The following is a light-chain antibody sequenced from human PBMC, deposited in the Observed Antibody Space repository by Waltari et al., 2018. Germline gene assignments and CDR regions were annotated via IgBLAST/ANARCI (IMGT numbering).Light chain of an antibody. CDR2: GGS. CDR3: QHLGGSPAT. V-gene: IGKV3-20*01. CDR1: QGLRRNP. J-gene: IGKJ4*01. Sequence: IVLTQSPGTLSLFPGERATLSCRASQGLRRNPLAWYQQKPGQAPRLLIHGGSTRAIGIPDRFRGSGAGKDFTLSITRLEPEDFAVYYCQHLGGSPATFGGGTKVEIK.